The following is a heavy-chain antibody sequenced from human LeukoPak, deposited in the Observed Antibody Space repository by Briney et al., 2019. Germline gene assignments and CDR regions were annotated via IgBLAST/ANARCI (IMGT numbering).Heavy chain of an antibody. CDR1: GGSISSSNW. D-gene: IGHD2-2*01. J-gene: IGHJ4*02. CDR2: IDYSGST. V-gene: IGHV4-4*02. Sequence: SGTLSLTCAVSGGSISSSNWWSWVRQPPGKGLEWIGYIDYSGSTNYNPSLKSRVTISLDTSKNQFSLTLNSVTTADTAVYYCSRGQYRHDYWGQGTLVTVSS. CDR3: SRGQYRHDY.